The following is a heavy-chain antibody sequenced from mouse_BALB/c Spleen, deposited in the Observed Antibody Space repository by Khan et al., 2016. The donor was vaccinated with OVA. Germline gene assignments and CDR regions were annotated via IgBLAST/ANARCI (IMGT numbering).Heavy chain of an antibody. Sequence: VQLKQSGEGLVQPGGSRKLSCAASGFTFSRFGMHWVRQAPEKGLEWVAYISSGSSTIYYADTVKGRFTISRDNPKNTLFLQMTSLRSEDTAMYYCARDSNFDYWGQGTTLTVSS. CDR2: ISSGSSTI. J-gene: IGHJ2*01. V-gene: IGHV5-17*02. CDR1: GFTFSRFG. CDR3: ARDSNFDY.